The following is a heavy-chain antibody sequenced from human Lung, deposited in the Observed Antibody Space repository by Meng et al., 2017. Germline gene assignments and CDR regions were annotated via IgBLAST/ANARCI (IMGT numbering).Heavy chain of an antibody. CDR3: ARGQKGYFDL. J-gene: IGHJ2*01. CDR2: IYNSGST. Sequence: VQLKESGPGLVKPSQTLSLTCNVSGGSISSSNYYWSWIRQPPGKGLEWSGHIYNSGSTYYNPSLKSRITISVDTSKNQFSLKLSSVTAADTAVYYCARGQKGYFDLWGRGTLVTVSS. V-gene: IGHV4-30-4*01. CDR1: GGSISSSNYY.